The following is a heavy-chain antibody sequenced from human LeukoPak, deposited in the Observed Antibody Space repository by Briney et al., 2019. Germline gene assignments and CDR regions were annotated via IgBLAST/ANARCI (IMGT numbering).Heavy chain of an antibody. CDR3: ARAGFERVDYYGSGQGSPDY. CDR1: GYTFTSYG. V-gene: IGHV1-18*01. CDR2: ISAYNGNT. Sequence: ASVKVSCKASGYTFTSYGISWVRQAPGQGLEWMGWISAYNGNTNYAQKLQGRVTMTTDTSTSTAYMELRSLRSDDTAVYYCARAGFERVDYYGSGQGSPDYWGQGTLVTVSS. J-gene: IGHJ4*02. D-gene: IGHD3-10*01.